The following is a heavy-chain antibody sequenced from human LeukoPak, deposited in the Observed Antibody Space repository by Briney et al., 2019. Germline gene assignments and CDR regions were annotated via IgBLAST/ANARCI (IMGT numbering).Heavy chain of an antibody. CDR2: ISSSGSTI. CDR3: ARDAVDYGDPIFERGGAFDI. V-gene: IGHV3-11*04. D-gene: IGHD4-17*01. Sequence: NPGGSLRLSCAASGFTFSDYYMSWIRQAPGKGLEWVSYISSSGSTIYYADSVKGRFTISRYNAKNSLYLQMNSLRAEDTAVYYCARDAVDYGDPIFERGGAFDIWGQGTMVTVSS. CDR1: GFTFSDYY. J-gene: IGHJ3*02.